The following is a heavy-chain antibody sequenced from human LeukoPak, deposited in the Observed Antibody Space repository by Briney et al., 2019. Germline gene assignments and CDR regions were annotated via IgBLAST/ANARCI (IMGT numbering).Heavy chain of an antibody. D-gene: IGHD3-22*01. J-gene: IGHJ4*02. Sequence: ASVKVSCKASGGTFSSHAISWVRQAPGQGLEWMGGIIPIFGTANYAQKFQGRVTIAADESTSTAYMELSSLRSEDTAVYYCARGYYYDSSGYYSLKYYFDYWGQGTLVTVSS. CDR3: ARGYYYDSSGYYSLKYYFDY. CDR1: GGTFSSHA. CDR2: IIPIFGTA. V-gene: IGHV1-69*13.